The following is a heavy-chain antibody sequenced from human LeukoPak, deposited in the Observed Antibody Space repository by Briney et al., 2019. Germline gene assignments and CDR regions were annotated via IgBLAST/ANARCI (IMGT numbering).Heavy chain of an antibody. CDR1: GFSFSTYW. CDR2: IKHDGSKN. V-gene: IGHV3-7*01. CDR3: ATDLGSSRPNF. J-gene: IGHJ4*02. D-gene: IGHD6-13*01. Sequence: GGSLRLSCAAYGFSFSTYWMTWVRQAPGKGLEWVANIKHDGSKNYYVDSARGRFTISRDNAKNSLYLQMNSLTAEDTAVYYCATDLGSSRPNFWGQGILVTVSS.